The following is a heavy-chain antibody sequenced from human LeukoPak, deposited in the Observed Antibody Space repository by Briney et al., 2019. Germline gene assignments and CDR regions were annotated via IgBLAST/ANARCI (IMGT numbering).Heavy chain of an antibody. V-gene: IGHV4-4*07. D-gene: IGHD3-10*01. CDR2: IYTSGST. CDR1: GGSISSYY. Sequence: ASETLSLTCTVSGGSISSYYWIWIRQPAGKGLEWIGRIYTSGSTNYNPSLKSRVTMSVDTSKNQFSLKLSSVTAADTAVYYCARDLFRGAFDYWGQGTLVTVSS. CDR3: ARDLFRGAFDY. J-gene: IGHJ4*02.